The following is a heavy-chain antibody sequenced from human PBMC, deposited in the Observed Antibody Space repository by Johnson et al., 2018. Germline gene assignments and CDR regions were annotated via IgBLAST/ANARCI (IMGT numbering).Heavy chain of an antibody. V-gene: IGHV4-59*02. J-gene: IGHJ4*02. CDR2: LYYSGSP. D-gene: IGHD5-24*01. CDR1: GDSVTSSL. Sequence: QVQLQESGPGLVNPSETLSLTCTMSGDSVTSSLWNWVRQPPRKGLEWIANLYYSGSPNYNPSLRGRLSISGVAPKNQFSLSVHYVTAADTAVYFCARGRRDSEFFDSWGQGTLVTVSS. CDR3: ARGRRDSEFFDS.